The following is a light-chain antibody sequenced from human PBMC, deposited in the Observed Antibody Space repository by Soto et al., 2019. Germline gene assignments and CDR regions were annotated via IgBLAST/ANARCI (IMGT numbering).Light chain of an antibody. CDR2: GAS. CDR1: QGVSKW. Sequence: DIQLTQSPSSLSASVGDRVTITCRASQGVSKWLAWYQQKPGKAPILLIHGASNLQTGVPSRFSGSGSGTDFVLTITSLQPEDIATYFCQQANSFPLTFGHGTRLEIK. V-gene: IGKV1-12*01. CDR3: QQANSFPLT. J-gene: IGKJ5*01.